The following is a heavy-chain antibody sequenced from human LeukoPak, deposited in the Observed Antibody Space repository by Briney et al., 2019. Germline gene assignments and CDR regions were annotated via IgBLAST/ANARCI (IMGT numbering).Heavy chain of an antibody. D-gene: IGHD3-22*01. V-gene: IGHV3-23*01. Sequence: GSLRLSCAASGLTFSRYAMSWVRQAPGKGLEWVSGVSTSGGSTYYPDSVKGRFTISRDNSKNTLHLQMNSLRAEDTAIYYCAKQAYDSPRTDFDYWGQGTLVTVSS. CDR1: GLTFSRYA. J-gene: IGHJ4*02. CDR2: VSTSGGST. CDR3: AKQAYDSPRTDFDY.